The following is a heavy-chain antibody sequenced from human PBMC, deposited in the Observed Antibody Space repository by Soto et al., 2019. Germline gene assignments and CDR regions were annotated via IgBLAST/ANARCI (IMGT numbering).Heavy chain of an antibody. Sequence: GSVKVSCKASGYTFSSYAISWVRQAPGQGLEWMGWISAYNGNTKYAQKLQGRVTMTTDTSTSTAYMELRSLRSDDTAIYYCARDLDRQTFHFDYWGQGTLVTVSS. V-gene: IGHV1-18*01. CDR2: ISAYNGNT. D-gene: IGHD3-16*01. J-gene: IGHJ4*02. CDR3: ARDLDRQTFHFDY. CDR1: GYTFSSYA.